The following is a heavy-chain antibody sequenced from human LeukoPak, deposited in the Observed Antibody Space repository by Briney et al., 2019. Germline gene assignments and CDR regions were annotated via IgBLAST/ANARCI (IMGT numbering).Heavy chain of an antibody. CDR2: IYHSGST. J-gene: IGHJ4*02. CDR1: GGSISSGGYY. V-gene: IGHV4-30-2*01. Sequence: PSETLSLTCTVSGGSISSGGYYWSWIRQPPGKGLEWIGYIYHSGSTYYNPSLKSRVTISVDRSKNQFSLKLSSVTAADTAVYYCARAPTGGAARQRFDYCGQGTLATGSS. CDR3: ARAPTGGAARQRFDY. D-gene: IGHD6-6*01.